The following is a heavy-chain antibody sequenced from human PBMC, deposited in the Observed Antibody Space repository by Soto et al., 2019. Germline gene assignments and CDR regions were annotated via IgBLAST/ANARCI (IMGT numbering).Heavy chain of an antibody. CDR2: IWNDGSNR. Sequence: GGSLRLSCAASGFSFSCYGMHWVGQAPGKGLEWVALIWNDGSNRYYADSVEGRFTISRDNSRNTLHLEMNSLRAEDTAVYYCVRVFDTYYFDSWGQGALVTVSS. J-gene: IGHJ4*02. D-gene: IGHD3-9*01. CDR1: GFSFSCYG. V-gene: IGHV3-33*01. CDR3: VRVFDTYYFDS.